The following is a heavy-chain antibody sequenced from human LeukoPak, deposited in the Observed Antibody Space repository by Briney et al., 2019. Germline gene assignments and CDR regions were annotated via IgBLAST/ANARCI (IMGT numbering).Heavy chain of an antibody. D-gene: IGHD3-10*01. CDR1: EFSFSTNW. CDR2: IKPDGSKK. V-gene: IGHV3-7*03. CDR3: AKAKSLLWFGEYSYYYYYMDV. Sequence: PGGSLILSCAASEFSFSTNWMTWVRQAPGKGLEWVANIKPDGSKKSYADFVEGRFTISRDNSKNTLYLQMNSLRAEDTAVYYCAKAKSLLWFGEYSYYYYYMDVWGKGTTVTISS. J-gene: IGHJ6*03.